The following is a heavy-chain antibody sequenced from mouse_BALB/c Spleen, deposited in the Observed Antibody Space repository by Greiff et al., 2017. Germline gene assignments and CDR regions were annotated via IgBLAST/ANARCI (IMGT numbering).Heavy chain of an antibody. CDR2: ISSGSSTI. D-gene: IGHD2-4*01. Sequence: EVQLQESGGGLVQPGGSRKLSCAASGFTFSSFGMHWVRQAPEKGLEWVAYISSGSSTIYYADTVKGRFTISRDNPKNTLFLQMTSLRSEDTAMYYCARGGLRRGAMDYWGQGTSVTVSS. J-gene: IGHJ4*01. V-gene: IGHV5-17*02. CDR3: ARGGLRRGAMDY. CDR1: GFTFSSFG.